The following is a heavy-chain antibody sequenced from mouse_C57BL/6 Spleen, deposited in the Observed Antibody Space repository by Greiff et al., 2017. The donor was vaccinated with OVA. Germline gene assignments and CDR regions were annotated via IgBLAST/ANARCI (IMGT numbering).Heavy chain of an antibody. J-gene: IGHJ4*01. D-gene: IGHD4-1*01. Sequence: EVKVVESGGGLVQPGGSLSLSCAASGFTFTDYYMSWVRQPPGKALEWLGFIRNKANGYTTEYSASVKGRFTISRDNSQSILYLQMNALRAEDSATYYCAIYMGAMDYWGQGTSVTVSS. CDR2: IRNKANGYTT. CDR3: AIYMGAMDY. CDR1: GFTFTDYY. V-gene: IGHV7-3*01.